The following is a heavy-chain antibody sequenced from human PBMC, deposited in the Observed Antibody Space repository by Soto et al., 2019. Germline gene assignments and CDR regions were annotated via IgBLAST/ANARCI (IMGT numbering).Heavy chain of an antibody. CDR1: GGSISSSSYY. Sequence: SETLSLTCTVSGGSISSSSYYWGWIRQPPGKGLEWIGSIYYSGSTYYNPSLKSRVTISVDTSKNQFSLKLSSVTAADTAVYYCARYCSSTSCQGFGYWGQGTLVTVSS. CDR3: ARYCSSTSCQGFGY. V-gene: IGHV4-39*07. CDR2: IYYSGST. D-gene: IGHD2-2*01. J-gene: IGHJ4*02.